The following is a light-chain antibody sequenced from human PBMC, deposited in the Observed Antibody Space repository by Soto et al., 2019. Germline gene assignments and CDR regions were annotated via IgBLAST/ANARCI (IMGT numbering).Light chain of an antibody. CDR3: QQYNNWQT. Sequence: IVMTQSPATLSVSPGERATLSCRASQSVSSNLAWYQQEPGQAPRLLIYGASTRATGIPARFSGSGSGTEFTPTISSLQSEDFAVYYCQQYNNWQTFGQGTKVDIK. CDR2: GAS. J-gene: IGKJ1*01. CDR1: QSVSSN. V-gene: IGKV3-15*01.